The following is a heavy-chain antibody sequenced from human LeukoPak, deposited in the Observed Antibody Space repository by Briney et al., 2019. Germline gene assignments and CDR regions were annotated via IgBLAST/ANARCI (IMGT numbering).Heavy chain of an antibody. D-gene: IGHD3-3*01. V-gene: IGHV1-3*01. J-gene: IGHJ4*02. CDR2: INAGNGNT. Sequence: GASVKVSCKASEYTFTSYAMHWVRQAPGQRLEWMGWINAGNGNTKYSQKFQGRVTITRDTSASTAYMELSSLRSEDTAVYYCARDWLYYDSQTTPDYWGQGTLVTVSS. CDR1: EYTFTSYA. CDR3: ARDWLYYDSQTTPDY.